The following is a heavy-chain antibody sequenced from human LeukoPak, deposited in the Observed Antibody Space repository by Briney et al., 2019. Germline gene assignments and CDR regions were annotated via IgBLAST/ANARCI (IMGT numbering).Heavy chain of an antibody. CDR3: ARSLSPRVKTTTVYYFDY. J-gene: IGHJ4*02. D-gene: IGHD4-17*01. CDR2: IIPIFGTA. Sequence: SVTVSCTASGGTFSSYAISWVRQAPGQGLEWMGGIIPIFGTANYAQKFQGRVTITADESTSTAYMELSSLRSEDTAVYYCARSLSPRVKTTTVYYFDYWGQGTLVTVSS. V-gene: IGHV1-69*13. CDR1: GGTFSSYA.